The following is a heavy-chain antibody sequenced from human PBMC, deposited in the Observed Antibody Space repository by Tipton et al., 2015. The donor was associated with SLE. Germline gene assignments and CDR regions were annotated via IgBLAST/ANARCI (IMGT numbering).Heavy chain of an antibody. CDR2: ISWNSGSI. D-gene: IGHD3-3*01. CDR1: GFTFDDYA. J-gene: IGHJ6*03. V-gene: IGHV3-9*01. Sequence: RSLRLSCAASGFTFDDYAMHWVRQAPGKGLEWVSGISWNSGSIGYADSVKGRFTISRDNAKNSLYLQMNSLRAEDTALYYCAKELPRFLEWLSTDMDVWGKGTRVTVSS. CDR3: AKELPRFLEWLSTDMDV.